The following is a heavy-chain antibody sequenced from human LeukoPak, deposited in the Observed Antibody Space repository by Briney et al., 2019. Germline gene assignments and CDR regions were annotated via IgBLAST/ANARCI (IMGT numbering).Heavy chain of an antibody. CDR1: GFPFSSYA. J-gene: IGHJ5*02. Sequence: GGSLRLSCAASGFPFSSYAMRWVRQAPGKGLEWVAIISGSGTGGYTAYADSGKGRFSISRDNAKGTLYLQLKSLRDQDTAVYYCGKDVRITDNVYGWFGPWRQRPLVTVSA. D-gene: IGHD2-8*01. CDR3: GKDVRITDNVYGWFGP. V-gene: IGHV3-23*01. CDR2: ISGSGTGGYT.